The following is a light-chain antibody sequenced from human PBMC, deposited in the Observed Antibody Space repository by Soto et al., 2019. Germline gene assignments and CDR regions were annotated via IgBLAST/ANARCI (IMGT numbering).Light chain of an antibody. CDR3: RSWDSSLSAYV. CDR1: SSNIGSNT. V-gene: IGLV1-51*01. Sequence: QSVLTQPPSASGTPGQRVTISCSGSSSNIGSNTVNWYHQLPGTAPKLLIYDDNKRPSGIPDRFSGSKSGTSATLGITGFQTGDEADYYCRSWDSSLSAYVFGTGTKLTVL. CDR2: DDN. J-gene: IGLJ1*01.